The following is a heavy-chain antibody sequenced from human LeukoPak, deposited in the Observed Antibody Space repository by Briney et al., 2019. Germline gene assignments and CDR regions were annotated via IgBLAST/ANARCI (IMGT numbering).Heavy chain of an antibody. CDR3: ARRRAGRPYNWFDP. CDR1: GGSISNSSYY. J-gene: IGHJ5*02. Sequence: PSETLSLTCTVSGGSISNSSYYWGWIRQPPGKGLEWIGSIYFSGSTYYNPSLKSRVTLSADTSRNQFSLKLSSVTAADTAVYYCARRRAGRPYNWFDPWGQGTLVTVSS. V-gene: IGHV4-39*01. D-gene: IGHD1-14*01. CDR2: IYFSGST.